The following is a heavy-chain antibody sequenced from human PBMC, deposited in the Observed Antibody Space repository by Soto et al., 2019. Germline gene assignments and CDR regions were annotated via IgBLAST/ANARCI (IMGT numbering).Heavy chain of an antibody. CDR3: TSGPAEGEGATYY. D-gene: IGHD1-26*01. CDR2: MIPASGNT. CDR1: GYIFTSYD. Sequence: QVQLVQSGAEVKKPGASVKVSCKASGYIFTSYDINWVRQAPGQGLEWMGWMIPASGNTGYAQKFQGRVTMTRDTSKTTAYRDLSSLRSEDTAVYYWTSGPAEGEGATYYWGQGTLVTVSS. V-gene: IGHV1-8*01. J-gene: IGHJ4*02.